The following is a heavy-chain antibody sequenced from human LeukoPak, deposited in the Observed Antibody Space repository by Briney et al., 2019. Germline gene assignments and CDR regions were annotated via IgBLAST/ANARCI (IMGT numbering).Heavy chain of an antibody. CDR2: INSHGNTT. CDR1: GFTFSSYY. V-gene: IGHV3-74*01. CDR3: ARISYDSSGHYDY. J-gene: IGHJ4*02. Sequence: GGSLRLSCAASGFTFSSYYINWVRQAPGKGLVWVSRINSHGNTTTYADSVKGRFTISRDNAKNTLYLQMNSLRAEDTAVYYCARISYDSSGHYDYWGQGTLVTVSS. D-gene: IGHD3-22*01.